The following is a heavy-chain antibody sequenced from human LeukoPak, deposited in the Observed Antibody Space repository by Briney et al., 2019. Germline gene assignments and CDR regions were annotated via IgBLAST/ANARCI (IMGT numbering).Heavy chain of an antibody. V-gene: IGHV1-2*02. J-gene: IGHJ4*02. CDR1: GYTFTGYY. D-gene: IGHD5-12*01. Sequence: GASVKVSCKASGYTFTGYYMHWVRQAPGQGLEWMGWINPNSGGTNYAQKFQGRVTMTRDTSISTAYMELSRLRSDDTAVYYCARVGFTSGYDGFFDYWGQGTLVTVSS. CDR2: INPNSGGT. CDR3: ARVGFTSGYDGFFDY.